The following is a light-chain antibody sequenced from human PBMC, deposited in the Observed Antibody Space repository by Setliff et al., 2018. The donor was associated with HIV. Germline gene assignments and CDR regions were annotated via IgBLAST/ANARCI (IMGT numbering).Light chain of an antibody. J-gene: IGLJ2*01. CDR3: QSYDSSLSGLVI. CDR2: GNN. Sequence: QSVLAQPPSLSGAPGQRVTISCIANSSYIGAGHDVHWYQHLPGTAPKLLIYGNNNRPSGVPDRFSASKSGTSASLAITDLKAEDEGDYYCQSYDSSLSGLVILGGGT. V-gene: IGLV1-40*01. CDR1: SSYIGAGHD.